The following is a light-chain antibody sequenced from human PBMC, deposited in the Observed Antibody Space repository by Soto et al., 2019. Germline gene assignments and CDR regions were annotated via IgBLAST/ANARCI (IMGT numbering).Light chain of an antibody. J-gene: IGLJ3*02. CDR1: SSDVGGYNY. Sequence: QSTLTQPASVSGSPGQSITISCTGTSSDVGGYNYVSWYQQHPGKAPKLMIYEVCNRPSGVSNRFSGSKSGNTASLTISGLQAEDEADYYCSSYTSSSTNWVFGGGTKLTVL. V-gene: IGLV2-14*01. CDR2: EVC. CDR3: SSYTSSSTNWV.